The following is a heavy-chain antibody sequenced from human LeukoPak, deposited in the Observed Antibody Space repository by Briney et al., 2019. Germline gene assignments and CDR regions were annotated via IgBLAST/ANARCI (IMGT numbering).Heavy chain of an antibody. CDR3: ARQEYCSGGSCYTWFDP. CDR1: GYSINNYW. J-gene: IGHJ5*02. Sequence: GQSLKISSKGSGYSINNYWIGWVRQMPGKGLEWMGIIYPADSDIRYSPSFQGQVTISADKSISTAYLQWSSLEASDTAMYYCARQEYCSGGSCYTWFDPWGQGTLVTVSS. V-gene: IGHV5-51*01. CDR2: IYPADSDI. D-gene: IGHD2-15*01.